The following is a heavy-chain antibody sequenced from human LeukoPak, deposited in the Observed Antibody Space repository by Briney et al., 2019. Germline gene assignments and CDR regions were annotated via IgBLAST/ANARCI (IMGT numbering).Heavy chain of an antibody. Sequence: PSETLSLTCTVSGGSISSYYWSWIRQPPGKGLEWIGYIYYSGSTNYNPSLKSRVTISVDTSKNQFSLKLSSVTAADTAVYYCARLLRSEGAFDIWGQGTMVTVSS. J-gene: IGHJ3*02. V-gene: IGHV4-59*01. D-gene: IGHD2-15*01. CDR2: IYYSGST. CDR3: ARLLRSEGAFDI. CDR1: GGSISSYY.